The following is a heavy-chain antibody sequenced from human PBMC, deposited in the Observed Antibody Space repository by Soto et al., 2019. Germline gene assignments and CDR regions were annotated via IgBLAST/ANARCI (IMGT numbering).Heavy chain of an antibody. CDR3: ARGGQDLWSGPFEY. D-gene: IGHD3-3*01. CDR1: GVSISSYY. CDR2: THYSGST. V-gene: IGHV4-59*12. Sequence: SDTLSLTCTFSGVSISSYYWSCIRHPPGKGLEWIGYTHYSGSTNQNPSLKSRVTISLDTSKNQFSLKLTSVTAADTALYFCARGGQDLWSGPFEYWGRGALVTVSS. J-gene: IGHJ4*02.